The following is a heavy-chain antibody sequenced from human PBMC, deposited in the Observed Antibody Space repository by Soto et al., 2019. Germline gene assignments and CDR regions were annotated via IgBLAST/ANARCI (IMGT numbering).Heavy chain of an antibody. CDR2: ISSSRSYI. CDR3: ARDPGREEEEYFQH. J-gene: IGHJ1*01. V-gene: IGHV3-21*01. CDR1: GFTFSSYS. Sequence: EVQLVESGGGLVKPGGSLRLSCAASGFTFSSYSMNWVRQAPGKGLEWVSSISSSRSYIYYADSVKGRFTISRDNAKNSLYLQMNSLRAEDTAVYYCARDPGREEEEYFQHWGQGTLVTVSS.